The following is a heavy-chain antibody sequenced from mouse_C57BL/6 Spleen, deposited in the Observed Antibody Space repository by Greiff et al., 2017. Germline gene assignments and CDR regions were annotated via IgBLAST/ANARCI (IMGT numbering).Heavy chain of an antibody. CDR2: IDPSDSYT. D-gene: IGHD4-1*01. J-gene: IGHJ2*01. V-gene: IGHV1-59*01. CDR3: AKGGFTGPYYFDY. Sequence: QVQLQQPGAELVRPGTSVKLSCKASGYTFTSYWMHWVKQRPGQGLEWIGVIDPSDSYTNYNEKFKSKATLTVDTSSSTAYMQLSSLTSEDSAVYYGAKGGFTGPYYFDYWGQGTTLTVSS. CDR1: GYTFTSYW.